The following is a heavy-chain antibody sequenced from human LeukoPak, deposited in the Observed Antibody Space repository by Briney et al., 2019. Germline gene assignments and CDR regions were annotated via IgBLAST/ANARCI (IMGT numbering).Heavy chain of an antibody. CDR2: IYYSGST. CDR3: ARRLAGTEDY. V-gene: IGHV4-39*01. CDR1: GGSLSSSSYY. J-gene: IGHJ4*02. D-gene: IGHD6-13*01. Sequence: SSETLSLTRTLPGGSLSSSSYYWGWTRQPPGKGLEWHGSIYYSGSTYYNPSPKDRITISVDTSKNQFSLKLSSATAADTAVYSSARRLAGTEDYWGQGTLVTVSS.